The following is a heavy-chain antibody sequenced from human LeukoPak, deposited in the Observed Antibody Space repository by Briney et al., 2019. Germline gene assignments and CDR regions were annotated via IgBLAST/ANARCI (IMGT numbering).Heavy chain of an antibody. D-gene: IGHD5-24*01. Sequence: PSETLSLTCTVSNYSISTDYYWGWIRQPPGKGLEWIGTMYHSGSTYYNPSLKSRVTISVDTSKNQFSLKLSSVTAADTAVYYCARYRWQYYFDYWGQGTLVTVSS. CDR2: MYHSGST. CDR1: NYSISTDYY. V-gene: IGHV4-38-2*02. CDR3: ARYRWQYYFDY. J-gene: IGHJ4*02.